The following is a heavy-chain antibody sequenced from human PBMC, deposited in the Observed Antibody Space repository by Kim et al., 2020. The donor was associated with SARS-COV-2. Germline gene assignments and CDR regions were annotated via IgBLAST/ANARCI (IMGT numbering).Heavy chain of an antibody. J-gene: IGHJ4*02. D-gene: IGHD6-19*01. Sequence: GGSLRLSCAASGFTFSRYNMNWVRQAPGKGLEWVSSISSSSSYIYYADSVKGRFTISRDNAKNSLYLQMNSLKAEDTAVYYCARSSDWVRSFDYWGQGSLLTVHS. V-gene: IGHV3-21*01. CDR3: ARSSDWVRSFDY. CDR2: ISSSSSYI. CDR1: GFTFSRYN.